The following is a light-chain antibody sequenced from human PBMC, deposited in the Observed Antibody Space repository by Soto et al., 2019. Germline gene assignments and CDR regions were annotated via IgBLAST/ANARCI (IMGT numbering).Light chain of an antibody. CDR1: SSDVGRYNY. J-gene: IGLJ3*02. CDR3: NSYTSSSTGV. CDR2: EVT. V-gene: IGLV2-14*01. Sequence: QSALTQPASVSGSPGQSITISCTGTSSDVGRYNYVSWFQQHPGKAPKLMIYEVTNRPSGVSNRFSGSKSGNTASLTISGLQAEDEADYYCNSYTSSSTGVFGGGTKLTVL.